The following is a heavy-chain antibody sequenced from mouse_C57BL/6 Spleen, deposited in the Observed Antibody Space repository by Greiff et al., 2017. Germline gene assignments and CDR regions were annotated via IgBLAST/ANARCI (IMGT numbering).Heavy chain of an antibody. D-gene: IGHD2-2*01. CDR2: IYPGDGDT. Sequence: QVQLKQSGPELVKPGASVKISCKASGYAFSSSWMNWVKQRPGKGLEWIGRIYPGDGDTNYNGKFKGKATLTADKSSSTAYMQLRSLTSEDSAVYFCARWLPYYYAMDYWGQGTSVTVSS. CDR3: ARWLPYYYAMDY. J-gene: IGHJ4*01. CDR1: GYAFSSSW. V-gene: IGHV1-82*01.